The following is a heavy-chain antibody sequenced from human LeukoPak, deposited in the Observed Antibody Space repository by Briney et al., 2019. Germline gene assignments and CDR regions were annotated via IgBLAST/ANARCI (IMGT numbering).Heavy chain of an antibody. CDR3: AKARTPYVSGSLDY. V-gene: IGHV3-23*01. CDR1: GFTFSNYA. J-gene: IGHJ4*02. CDR2: VSGSGINT. D-gene: IGHD3-10*01. Sequence: GGSLRLSCAASGFTFSNYAMSRVRQAPGKGLEWVSVVSGSGINTYYAESVKGRFTIFRDNSKNTLYLQMNNPRAADTAVFYCAKARTPYVSGSLDYWGQGTLVTVSS.